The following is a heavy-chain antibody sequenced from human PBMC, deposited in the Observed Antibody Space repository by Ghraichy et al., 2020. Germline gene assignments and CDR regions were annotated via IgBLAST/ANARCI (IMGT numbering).Heavy chain of an antibody. CDR1: GFTFSSYA. J-gene: IGHJ2*01. CDR2: ISGSGGST. V-gene: IGHV3-23*01. Sequence: GGSLRLSCAASGFTFSSYAMSWVRQAPGKGLEWVSAISGSGGSTYYADSVKGRFTISRDNSKNTLYLQMNSLRAEDTAVYYCAKDPCTSCYHRYWYFDLWGRGTLVTVSS. CDR3: AKDPCTSCYHRYWYFDL. D-gene: IGHD2-2*01.